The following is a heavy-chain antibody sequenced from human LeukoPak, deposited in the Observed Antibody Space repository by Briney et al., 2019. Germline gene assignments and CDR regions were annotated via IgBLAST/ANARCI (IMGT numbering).Heavy chain of an antibody. J-gene: IGHJ4*02. V-gene: IGHV3-20*04. CDR1: GFTFVDYG. CDR3: ARDRLGPSFSVSHFDL. Sequence: GGSLRLSCATPGFTFVDYGLSWVRRAPGKGLEWLCAINYNGAITDYADSVKGRFTISRDNAKNSLYLRMDSLRAEDTALYYCARDRLGPSFSVSHFDLWGQGTLVTVSS. CDR2: INYNGAIT. D-gene: IGHD3-3*02.